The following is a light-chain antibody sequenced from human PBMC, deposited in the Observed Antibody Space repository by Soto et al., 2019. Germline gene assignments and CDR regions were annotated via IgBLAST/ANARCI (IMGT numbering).Light chain of an antibody. Sequence: DIQMTQSPSSLSASVGDRVTITCQASQDINNYLNWYQQKPGKAPKLLIYDASNLETGVPSRFSGSGSGTDFTFTISSLQPEDIATYYCQQYDNLPPTWTFGQGTTVEIE. CDR1: QDINNY. CDR2: DAS. V-gene: IGKV1-33*01. J-gene: IGKJ1*01. CDR3: QQYDNLPPTWT.